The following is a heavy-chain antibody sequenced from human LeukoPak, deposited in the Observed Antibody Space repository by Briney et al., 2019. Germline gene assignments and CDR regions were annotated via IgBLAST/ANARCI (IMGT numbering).Heavy chain of an antibody. V-gene: IGHV1-46*03. Sequence: RASVKVSCKASGYTFTSYYMHWVRQAPGQGLEWMGIINPSGGSTSYTQKFQGRVTMTRDTSTSTVYMELSSLRSEDTAVYYCASLRDGYNSFDCWGQGTLVTVSS. CDR1: GYTFTSYY. CDR2: INPSGGST. J-gene: IGHJ4*02. CDR3: ASLRDGYNSFDC. D-gene: IGHD5-24*01.